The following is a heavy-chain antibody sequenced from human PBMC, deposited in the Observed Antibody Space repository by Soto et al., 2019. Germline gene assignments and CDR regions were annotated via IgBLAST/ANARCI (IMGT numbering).Heavy chain of an antibody. J-gene: IGHJ6*02. CDR2: IIPILGTA. CDR1: GGTFSSYA. V-gene: IGHV1-69*01. Sequence: QVQLVQSGAEVKKPGSSVKVSCKASGGTFSSYAISWVRQAPGQGLEWMGGIIPILGTANYAQKLQGRIKIPADESTCTAYVGLSSLRSEDTAVYYFARDRVELRGTGYSYFGMEVWGQGTTVTVSS. D-gene: IGHD1-7*01. CDR3: ARDRVELRGTGYSYFGMEV.